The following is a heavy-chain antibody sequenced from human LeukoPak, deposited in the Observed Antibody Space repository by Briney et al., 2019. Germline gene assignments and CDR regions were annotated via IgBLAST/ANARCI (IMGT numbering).Heavy chain of an antibody. D-gene: IGHD3-10*01. V-gene: IGHV4-4*07. Sequence: SETLSLTCTVSGGSISSYYWSWVRQPAGKGLEWIGRIYTSGSTNYNPSLKSRVTMSVDTSKNQFSLKLSSVTAADTAVYYCARDSITMVRGVNSVGMDVWGHGTTVTVSS. CDR1: GGSISSYY. CDR2: IYTSGST. CDR3: ARDSITMVRGVNSVGMDV. J-gene: IGHJ6*02.